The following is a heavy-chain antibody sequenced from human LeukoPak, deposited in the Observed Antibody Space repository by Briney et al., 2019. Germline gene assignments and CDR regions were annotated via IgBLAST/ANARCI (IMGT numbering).Heavy chain of an antibody. CDR1: GGSISGYY. CDR2: IYHSGNT. D-gene: IGHD3-10*02. J-gene: IGHJ5*02. Sequence: SETLPLPCTVSGGSISGYYWSWTRQPPGKGLEWIGYIYHSGNTNHNPSPKSRVPMSGDTSKHKFSLKQRPVTGADAAGFCWARDDARVSGIFSFSFDPWGEGALVSVSS. CDR3: ARDDARVSGIFSFSFDP. V-gene: IGHV4-59*01.